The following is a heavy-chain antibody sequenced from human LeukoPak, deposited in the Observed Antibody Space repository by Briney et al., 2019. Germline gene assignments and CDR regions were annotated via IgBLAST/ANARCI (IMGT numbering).Heavy chain of an antibody. J-gene: IGHJ4*02. Sequence: GGSLRLSCADSGLTISNNWMSWVRQAPGKGLEWVANIKLDGSEQYYVDSVKGRFTISRDNGKNLLYLQMNSLRAEDTAVYYCAKDGEVLEWFDIGYWGQGTLVTVSS. CDR3: AKDGEVLEWFDIGY. V-gene: IGHV3-7*03. CDR1: GLTISNNW. CDR2: IKLDGSEQ. D-gene: IGHD3-3*01.